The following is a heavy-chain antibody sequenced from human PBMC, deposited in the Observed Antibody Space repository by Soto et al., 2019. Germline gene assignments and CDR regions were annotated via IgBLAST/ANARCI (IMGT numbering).Heavy chain of an antibody. J-gene: IGHJ6*02. Sequence: SETLSLTCAVYGASFSSYYWSWIRQPPGKGLEWIGEINHSGSTNYNPSLKSRVTMSVDTSKKQFSLKLNSLTAADTAVYYCARVGRDYDFWSGYPNHYGMDVWGQGTTVT. CDR1: GASFSSYY. D-gene: IGHD3-3*01. CDR2: INHSGST. V-gene: IGHV4-34*01. CDR3: ARVGRDYDFWSGYPNHYGMDV.